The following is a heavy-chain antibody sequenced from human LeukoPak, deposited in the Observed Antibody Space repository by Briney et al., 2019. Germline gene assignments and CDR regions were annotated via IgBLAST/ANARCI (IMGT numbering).Heavy chain of an antibody. CDR3: AREGSYYDSSGYYYY. V-gene: IGHV1-69*04. CDR2: ITPILGIA. J-gene: IGHJ4*02. Sequence: ASVKVSCKASGGTFSSYAISWVRQAPGQGLEWMGRITPILGIANYAQKLQGRVTMTTDTSTSTAYMELRSLRSDDTAVYYCAREGSYYDSSGYYYYWGQGTLVTVSS. D-gene: IGHD3-22*01. CDR1: GGTFSSYA.